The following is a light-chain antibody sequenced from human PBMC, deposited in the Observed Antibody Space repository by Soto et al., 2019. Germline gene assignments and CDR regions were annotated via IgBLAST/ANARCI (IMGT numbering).Light chain of an antibody. V-gene: IGLV2-14*01. Sequence: QSALTQPASVSGSPGQSITISCTGTSRDVGAYNDVSWYQQHPGKAPKLMIFELSDRPSGVSNRFSGSKSGNTASLTISGLQAEDEADYYCSSYTSSNTLLFGGGTKLTVL. CDR2: ELS. J-gene: IGLJ2*01. CDR3: SSYTSSNTLL. CDR1: SRDVGAYND.